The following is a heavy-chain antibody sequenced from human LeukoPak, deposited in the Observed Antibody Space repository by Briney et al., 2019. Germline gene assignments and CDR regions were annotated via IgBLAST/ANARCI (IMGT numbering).Heavy chain of an antibody. CDR3: ARGGNYYDSSGSNYRLDY. J-gene: IGHJ4*02. CDR1: GFTFSSYA. D-gene: IGHD3-22*01. CDR2: ISYDGSNK. V-gene: IGHV3-30*04. Sequence: PGGSLRLSCAASGFTFSSYAMHWVRQAPGKGLEWVAVISYDGSNKYYADSVKGRFTISRDNSKNTLYLQMTSLRAEDTAVYYCARGGNYYDSSGSNYRLDYWGQGTLVTVSS.